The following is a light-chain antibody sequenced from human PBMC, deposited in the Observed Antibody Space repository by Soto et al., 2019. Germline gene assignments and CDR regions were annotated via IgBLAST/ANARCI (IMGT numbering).Light chain of an antibody. J-gene: IGLJ2*01. CDR3: AAWDDSLSGMV. Sequence: QSVLTQPPSASGTPGQRVTISCSGSSSNIGANYVSWYQQLPGTAPKLLIHSNNQRPSGVPDRFSGSKSGTSASLAVSGLRSEDETDYYCAAWDDSLSGMVFGGGTKVTVL. CDR2: SNN. CDR1: SSNIGANY. V-gene: IGLV1-47*02.